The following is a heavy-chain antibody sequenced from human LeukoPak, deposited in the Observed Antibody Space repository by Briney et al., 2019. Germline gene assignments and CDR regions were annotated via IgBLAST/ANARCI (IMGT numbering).Heavy chain of an antibody. CDR1: GGTFSSYY. CDR3: GRSYHDAFDI. V-gene: IGHV4-59*08. J-gene: IGHJ3*02. CDR2: IYYSGST. D-gene: IGHD1-26*01. Sequence: SETLSLTCDIYGGTFSSYYWSWIRQPPGKGLEWIGYIYYSGSTNYNPSLKSRVTISVDTSKNQFSLKLSSVTAADTAVYYCGRSYHDAFDIWGQGTMVTVSS.